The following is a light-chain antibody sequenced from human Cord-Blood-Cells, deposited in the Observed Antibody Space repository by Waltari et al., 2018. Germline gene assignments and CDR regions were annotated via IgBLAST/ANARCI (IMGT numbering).Light chain of an antibody. Sequence: DIQMTQSPSSLSASVGDRVTITCRASQDISSYLNWYQQKPGKAPKPLIYAASSLQSGVPSRFSGSGSGTGFTLTISSLQPEDFATYYCQQNYSTPRTFGQGTKVEIK. V-gene: IGKV1-39*01. CDR3: QQNYSTPRT. CDR2: AAS. J-gene: IGKJ1*01. CDR1: QDISSY.